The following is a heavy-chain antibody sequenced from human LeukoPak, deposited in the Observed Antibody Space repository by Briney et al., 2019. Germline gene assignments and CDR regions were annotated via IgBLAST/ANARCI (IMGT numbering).Heavy chain of an antibody. D-gene: IGHD6-13*01. Sequence: PGGSLRLSCAASGFTFSDYYMSWIQQAPGKGLECVAYISGSGSTIYYADSVKGRFTISRDNAKNSLYLQMNSLRAEDTAVYYCARDLRTQLVEFDYWGQGTLVTVSS. CDR1: GFTFSDYY. CDR2: ISGSGSTI. CDR3: ARDLRTQLVEFDY. V-gene: IGHV3-11*01. J-gene: IGHJ4*02.